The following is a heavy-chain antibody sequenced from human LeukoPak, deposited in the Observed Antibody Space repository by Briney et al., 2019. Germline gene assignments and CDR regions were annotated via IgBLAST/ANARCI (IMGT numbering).Heavy chain of an antibody. CDR2: IYYSGST. V-gene: IGHV4-61*10. CDR1: GGSISSGSYY. CDR3: ARVGRYCSGGSCYPGRRYYFDY. D-gene: IGHD2-15*01. J-gene: IGHJ4*02. Sequence: PSETLSLTCTVSGGSISSGSYYWSWIRQPAGKGLEWIGYIYYSGSTNYNPSLKSRVTISVDTSKNQFSLKLSSVTAADTAVYYCARVGRYCSGGSCYPGRRYYFDYWGQGTLVTVSS.